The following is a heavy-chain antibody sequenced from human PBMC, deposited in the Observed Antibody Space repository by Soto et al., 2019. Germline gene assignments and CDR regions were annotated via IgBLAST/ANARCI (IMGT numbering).Heavy chain of an antibody. CDR3: AGEGGGVVGETSFDL. CDR1: GITFRNYG. D-gene: IGHD1-26*01. V-gene: IGHV3-30*03. Sequence: QGQLVESGGGVVQPGRSLRLSCAASGITFRNYGMHWARQAPGKGLEWVAFASYDENDKYYVESVKGRFTISRDNSRNTLYLQMSSLRSEDTAVYYCAGEGGGVVGETSFDLWGQGTLVIVSS. J-gene: IGHJ4*02. CDR2: ASYDENDK.